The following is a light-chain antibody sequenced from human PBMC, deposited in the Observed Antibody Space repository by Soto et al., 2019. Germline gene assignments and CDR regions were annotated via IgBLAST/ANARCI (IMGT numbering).Light chain of an antibody. CDR3: QQRSNWPPSIT. Sequence: EIVLTQSPGTLSLCPGERATLSCRARQSVSDSLAWYQQKPGQAHRLLIYDASNRATGIPARFSGSGSGTDFTLTISSLEPEDFAVYYCQQRSNWPPSITFGQGTRLEIK. CDR2: DAS. V-gene: IGKV3-11*01. J-gene: IGKJ5*01. CDR1: QSVSDS.